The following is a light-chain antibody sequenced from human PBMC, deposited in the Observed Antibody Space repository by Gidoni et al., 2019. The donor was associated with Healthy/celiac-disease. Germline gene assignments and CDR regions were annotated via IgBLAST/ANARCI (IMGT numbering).Light chain of an antibody. J-gene: IGKJ1*01. CDR3: QQSYSTLAWT. V-gene: IGKV1-39*01. CDR1: QSISSY. CDR2: AAS. Sequence: DIQLTQSPSSLSASVGDRVTITCRASQSISSYLNWYQQKPGKAPKLLIYAASSLQSGVPSMFSGSGSGTDFTLTISSLQPEDFATYYCQQSYSTLAWTCGQGTKVEIK.